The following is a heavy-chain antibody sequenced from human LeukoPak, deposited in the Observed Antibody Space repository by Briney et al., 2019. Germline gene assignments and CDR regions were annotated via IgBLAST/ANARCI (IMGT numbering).Heavy chain of an antibody. CDR1: GYTFTHYY. CDR2: IDGETGNT. CDR3: ARDPGGNYFGPGTHSAY. Sequence: ASVKVSCKASGYTFTHYYMHWVRQARGQGLEWMGRIDGETGNTRYAQNFQGRVSMTRDTSTSTVYMELSSLRFEDTAVYYCARDPGGNYFGPGTHSAYWGQGALVTVSS. D-gene: IGHD3-10*01. V-gene: IGHV1-46*01. J-gene: IGHJ4*02.